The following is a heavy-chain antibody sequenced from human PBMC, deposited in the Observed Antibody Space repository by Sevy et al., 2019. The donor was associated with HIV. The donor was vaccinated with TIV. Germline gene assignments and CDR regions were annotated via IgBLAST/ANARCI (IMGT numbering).Heavy chain of an antibody. V-gene: IGHV3-48*02. D-gene: IGHD3-10*01. CDR2: IGSSSTI. CDR3: ARDREGFGDMDV. CDR1: GFTFSSYS. J-gene: IGHJ6*04. Sequence: GGSLRLSCAASGFTFSSYSMNWVRQAPGKGLEWVSYIGSSSTIYYADSVKGQFPISRDNAKNSLYLQMNSLRDEDTAVYYWARDREGFGDMDVWGKGTTVTVSS.